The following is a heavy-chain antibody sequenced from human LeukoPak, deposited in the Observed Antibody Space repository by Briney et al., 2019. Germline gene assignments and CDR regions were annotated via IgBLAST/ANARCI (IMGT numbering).Heavy chain of an antibody. CDR3: ARDSLVRGVIITAGAFDI. CDR2: INPSGSST. Sequence: ASVKVSCKASGYSFTSHYMHWVRQAPGQGLEWLGLINPSGSSTLYAQKFQGRVTMTRDMSTTTDYMELSSLRSEDTAVYYCARDSLVRGVIITAGAFDIWGQGTMVTVSS. D-gene: IGHD3-10*01. CDR1: GYSFTSHY. V-gene: IGHV1-46*01. J-gene: IGHJ3*02.